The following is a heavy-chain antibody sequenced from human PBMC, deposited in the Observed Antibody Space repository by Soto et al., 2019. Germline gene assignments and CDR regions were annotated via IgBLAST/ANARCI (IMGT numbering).Heavy chain of an antibody. CDR1: GFILSTYA. CDR2: IAAVNGKT. CDR3: ARGNTGYDYGVFEY. J-gene: IGHJ4*02. V-gene: IGHV1-3*01. Sequence: QVQLVQSGAEVRKPGASVRVSCKTSGFILSTYALHWVRQAPGQSPEWMGWIAAVNGKTEYSQKFQGRVTLTSDTSASTVYMDLASLRSEDTAVYYCARGNTGYDYGVFEYWGQGTLVTVSS. D-gene: IGHD5-12*01.